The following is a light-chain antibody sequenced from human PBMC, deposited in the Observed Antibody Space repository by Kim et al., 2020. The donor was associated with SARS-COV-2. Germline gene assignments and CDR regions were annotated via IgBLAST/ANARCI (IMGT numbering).Light chain of an antibody. CDR2: KDS. CDR1: ALPKQY. Sequence: SYELTQPPSVSVSPGQTARITCSGDALPKQYAYWYLQRPGQAPVLVIYKDSERPSGIPERFSGSRSGTTATLTISGVQAEDEADYYCQSADSSGTYVFGTGTKVTVL. J-gene: IGLJ1*01. CDR3: QSADSSGTYV. V-gene: IGLV3-25*03.